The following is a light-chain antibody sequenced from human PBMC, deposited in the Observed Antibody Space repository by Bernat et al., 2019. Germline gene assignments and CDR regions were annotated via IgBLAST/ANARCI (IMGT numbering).Light chain of an antibody. J-gene: IGKJ4*01. CDR3: QQYYNHPLS. CDR2: WAS. CDR1: QTLLYTARNKNF. V-gene: IGKV4-1*01. Sequence: DIGMTQSPDSLAVSLGERATINCKSSQTLLYTARNKNFLAWYQKKSGQPPKLLITWASTRESGVPDRFSAIGSGTEFTLTISSMQAEDVAVYYCQQYYNHPLSFGGGTRVEIK.